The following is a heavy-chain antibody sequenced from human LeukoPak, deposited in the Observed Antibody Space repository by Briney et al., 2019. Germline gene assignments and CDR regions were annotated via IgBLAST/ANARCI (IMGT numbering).Heavy chain of an antibody. CDR1: GYTFTSYY. Sequence: ASVKVSCKASGYTFTSYYMHWVRQAPGQGLEWMGIINPSGGSTSYAQKFQGRVTMTRDTSTGTVYMELSSLRSEDTAVYYCARQGYDFESDPWSQGTLVTVSS. J-gene: IGHJ5*02. CDR2: INPSGGST. D-gene: IGHD3-3*01. V-gene: IGHV1-46*01. CDR3: ARQGYDFESDP.